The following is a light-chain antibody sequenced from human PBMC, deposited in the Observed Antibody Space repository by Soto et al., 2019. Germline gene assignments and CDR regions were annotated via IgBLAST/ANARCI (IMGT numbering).Light chain of an antibody. J-gene: IGKJ2*01. CDR2: GAS. Sequence: EIVLTQSPGTLSLSPGERATLSCRASQRVSSSYLAWYQQKPGQAPRLLIYGASSRAIGIPDRFSGSGSGTDFTLTITRLEPEDCAVYYCQQYGSSLVPFGQGTKLEIK. V-gene: IGKV3-20*01. CDR1: QRVSSSY. CDR3: QQYGSSLVP.